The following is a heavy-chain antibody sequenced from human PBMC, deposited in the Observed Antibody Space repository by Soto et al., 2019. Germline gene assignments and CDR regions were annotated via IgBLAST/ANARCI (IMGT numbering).Heavy chain of an antibody. J-gene: IGHJ6*02. Sequence: ASVKVSCKASGYTFTGYYMHWVRQAPGQGLEWMGWINPNSGGTNYAQKFQGRVTMARDTSISTAYMELSRLRSDDTAVYYCARSTMVRGVIINYYYYGMDVWGQGTTVTVSS. V-gene: IGHV1-2*02. CDR1: GYTFTGYY. CDR3: ARSTMVRGVIINYYYYGMDV. CDR2: INPNSGGT. D-gene: IGHD3-10*01.